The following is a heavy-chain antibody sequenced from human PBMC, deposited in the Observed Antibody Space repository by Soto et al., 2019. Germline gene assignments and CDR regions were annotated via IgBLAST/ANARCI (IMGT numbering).Heavy chain of an antibody. CDR3: ARERAPEYYYSYSMDV. Sequence: GGSLRLSCAASGFTASSNYMSWVRQAPGKGLEWVSVIYSGGSTYYADSVKGRFTISRDNSKNTLYLQMNSLRAEDTAVYYCARERAPEYYYSYSMDVRGKGTTVTVSS. CDR2: IYSGGST. V-gene: IGHV3-53*01. CDR1: GFTASSNY. J-gene: IGHJ6*03.